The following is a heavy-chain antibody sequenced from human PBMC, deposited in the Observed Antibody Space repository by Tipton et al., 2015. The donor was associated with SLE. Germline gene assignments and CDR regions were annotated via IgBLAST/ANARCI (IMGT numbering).Heavy chain of an antibody. V-gene: IGHV6-1*01. D-gene: IGHD2-15*01. Sequence: GLVKPSQTLSLTCGISGDSVSSNSAAWNWVRQSPSGGLEWLGRTYFRSKWTNEYAVFVQSRITIRSDTSKNQLSLQLNSVIPEDTAVYYCARDPHYCQSCMDVWGQGTTVTVSS. CDR2: TYFRSKWTN. CDR3: ARDPHYCQSCMDV. J-gene: IGHJ6*02. CDR1: GDSVSSNSAA.